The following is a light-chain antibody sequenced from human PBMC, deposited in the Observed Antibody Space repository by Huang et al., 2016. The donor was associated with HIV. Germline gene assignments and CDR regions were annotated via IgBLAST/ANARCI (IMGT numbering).Light chain of an antibody. V-gene: IGKV1-16*01. CDR1: QGISNY. J-gene: IGKJ2*01. Sequence: DIQMTQSPSSLSASVGDRVTVTCRASQGISNYLAWFQQNPGKAPKSLIYSASTLQTGVPSRFSGSGSVTDFTLTISGLQTDDSATYYCHQYYSFPYTFGQGTKLDIK. CDR2: SAS. CDR3: HQYYSFPYT.